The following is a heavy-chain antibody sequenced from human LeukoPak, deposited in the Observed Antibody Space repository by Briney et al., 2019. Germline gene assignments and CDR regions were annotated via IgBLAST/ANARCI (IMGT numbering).Heavy chain of an antibody. CDR3: ATHPGDYCFEYLQL. CDR1: GFTFSRYW. V-gene: IGHV3-7*01. CDR2: INQDGSDRSDT. D-gene: IGHD7-27*01. J-gene: IGHJ4*02. Sequence: AGALRLSCAASGFTFSRYWMSWVRQAPGKGLEWVAHINQDGSDRSDTYYVDSVKGRFPVSRDNAKNSLYLQMNNLRAEDTAVYYCATHPGDYCFEYLQLWGQRTLVTVSS.